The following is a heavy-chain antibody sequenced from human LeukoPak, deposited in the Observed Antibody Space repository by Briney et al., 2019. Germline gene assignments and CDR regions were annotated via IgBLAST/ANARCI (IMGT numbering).Heavy chain of an antibody. D-gene: IGHD6-13*01. J-gene: IGHJ4*02. V-gene: IGHV3-23*01. Sequence: GGSLRLSCAASGLTFSRHVMSWVRQAPGKGLEWVSAISGTGGDTYYADSVKGRFTISRDNSKNTLYLQMNSLRAEDTAVYYCSLVPNYWGQGTLVTVSS. CDR2: ISGTGGDT. CDR3: SLVPNY. CDR1: GLTFSRHV.